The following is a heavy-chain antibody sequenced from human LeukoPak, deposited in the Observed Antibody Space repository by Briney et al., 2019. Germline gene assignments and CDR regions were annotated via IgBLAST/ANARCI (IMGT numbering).Heavy chain of an antibody. CDR3: ARGRQPDWGVVKTIYYYYGMDV. V-gene: IGHV3-7*01. Sequence: GGSLRLSCAASGFTFSAYWMGWVRQAPGKGLEWVANIKPDGSGKYYLGSVKGRFTISRDNAKNSLNLQMSSLSAEDTAVYHCARGRQPDWGVVKTIYYYYGMDVWGQGTTVTVSS. CDR2: IKPDGSGK. J-gene: IGHJ6*02. D-gene: IGHD3-3*01. CDR1: GFTFSAYW.